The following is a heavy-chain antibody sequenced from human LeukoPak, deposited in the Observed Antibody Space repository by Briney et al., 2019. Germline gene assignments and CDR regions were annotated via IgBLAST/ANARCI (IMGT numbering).Heavy chain of an antibody. V-gene: IGHV3-23*01. CDR3: AKWSTPKDAFDI. CDR1: GFTFSSYG. CDR2: FSGSGDST. D-gene: IGHD2-2*01. J-gene: IGHJ3*02. Sequence: GGSLRLSCAASGFTFSSYGMSWVRQAPGKGLEWVSGFSGSGDSTYYADSVKGRFTISRDNSKNTLYLQMNSLRAEDTAVYYCAKWSTPKDAFDIWGQGTMVTVSS.